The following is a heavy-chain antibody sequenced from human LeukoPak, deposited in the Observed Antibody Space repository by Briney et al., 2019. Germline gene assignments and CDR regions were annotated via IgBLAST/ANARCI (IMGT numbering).Heavy chain of an antibody. Sequence: GRSLRLSCAASGFTFSSYGMHWVRQAPGKGLEWVAVIWYDGSNKYYADSVKGRFTISRDNSKNTLYLQMNSLRAEDTAVYYCARQSKEITIFGVVINYYGMDVWGQRTTVTVSS. V-gene: IGHV3-33*01. J-gene: IGHJ6*02. CDR3: ARQSKEITIFGVVINYYGMDV. CDR2: IWYDGSNK. D-gene: IGHD3-3*01. CDR1: GFTFSSYG.